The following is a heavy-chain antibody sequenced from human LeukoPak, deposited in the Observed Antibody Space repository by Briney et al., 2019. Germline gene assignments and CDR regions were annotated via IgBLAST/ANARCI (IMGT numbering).Heavy chain of an antibody. V-gene: IGHV3-33*06. CDR1: GFTFSNYG. CDR3: ANSRKQQSVPWTLLAFDY. CDR2: IWYDGSNV. J-gene: IGHJ4*02. D-gene: IGHD6-13*01. Sequence: GGSLRLSCAASGFTFSNYGMHWARQAPGKGLEWVGVIWYDGSNVKYPDSVKGRLTISRDNSKNMMYLQMNSLRAEDTAVYYCANSRKQQSVPWTLLAFDYWGQGTLVTVSS.